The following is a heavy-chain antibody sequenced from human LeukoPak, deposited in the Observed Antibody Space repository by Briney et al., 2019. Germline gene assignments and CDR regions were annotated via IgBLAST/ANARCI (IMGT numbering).Heavy chain of an antibody. CDR3: AREAWFDP. CDR1: GFTLSSYS. Sequence: PGGSLRLSXVASGFTLSSYSMNWVRQAPGKGLKWVSVISSTSSYIRYAESVEGRFTISRDNAKNSLFLEMKSLRAEDTAVYYCAREAWFDPWGQGTLVTVSS. CDR2: ISSTSSYI. V-gene: IGHV3-21*06. J-gene: IGHJ5*02.